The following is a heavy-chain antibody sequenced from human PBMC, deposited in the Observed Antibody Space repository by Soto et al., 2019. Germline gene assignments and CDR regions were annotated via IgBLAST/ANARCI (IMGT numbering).Heavy chain of an antibody. Sequence: GESLKISCAASGFTFSDYYMSWIRQAPGKGLEWVSYISSSGSTIYYADSVKGRFTISRDNAKNSLYLQMNSLRAEDTAVYYCARFYHNPGGYGPYWGQGTLVTVSS. D-gene: IGHD4-17*01. CDR2: ISSSGSTI. CDR1: GFTFSDYY. J-gene: IGHJ4*02. CDR3: ARFYHNPGGYGPY. V-gene: IGHV3-11*01.